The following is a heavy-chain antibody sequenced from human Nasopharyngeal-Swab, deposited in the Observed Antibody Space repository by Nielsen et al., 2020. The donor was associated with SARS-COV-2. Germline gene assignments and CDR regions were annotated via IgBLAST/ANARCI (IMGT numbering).Heavy chain of an antibody. V-gene: IGHV3-74*01. CDR2: INSDGSTT. CDR3: ARGCYDSIR. Sequence: GESLKISCAASEFTFSNYWMHWVRQAPGKGLVWVSRINSDGSTTNYADSVKGRFTISRDNSKNTLYLQMNSLRAEDTAVYYCARGCYDSIRWGQGTLVTVSS. D-gene: IGHD3-22*01. CDR1: EFTFSNYW. J-gene: IGHJ4*02.